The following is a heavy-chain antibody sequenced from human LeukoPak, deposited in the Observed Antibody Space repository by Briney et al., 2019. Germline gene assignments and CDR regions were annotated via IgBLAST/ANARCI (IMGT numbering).Heavy chain of an antibody. CDR2: IYYSGST. CDR1: GGSITSSSYY. CDR3: ASLRTGDFDY. J-gene: IGHJ4*02. D-gene: IGHD3-10*01. V-gene: IGHV4-39*01. Sequence: TSETLSLTCTVSGGSITSSSYYWGWIRQPPGKGLEWIGNIYYSGSTYYNPSFKSRLTISVDTSKNQFSLKLSSVTAADTAVYYCASLRTGDFDYWGQGALVTVSS.